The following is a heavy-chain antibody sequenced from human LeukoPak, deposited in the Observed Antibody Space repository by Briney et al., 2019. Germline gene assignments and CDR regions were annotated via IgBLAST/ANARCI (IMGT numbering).Heavy chain of an antibody. Sequence: PSETLSLTCTVSGGSISSGSYYWSWIRQPAGKGLEWIGRIYTSGSTNYNPSLKSRVTISVDTSKNQFSLKLSSVTAADTAVYYCARGPPRDYDSSGYYFGYWGQGTLVSVSS. J-gene: IGHJ4*02. V-gene: IGHV4-61*02. D-gene: IGHD3-22*01. CDR3: ARGPPRDYDSSGYYFGY. CDR1: GGSISSGSYY. CDR2: IYTSGST.